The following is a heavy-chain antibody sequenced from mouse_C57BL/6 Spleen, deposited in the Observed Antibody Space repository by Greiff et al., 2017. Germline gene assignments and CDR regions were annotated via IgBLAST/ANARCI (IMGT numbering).Heavy chain of an antibody. CDR1: GYTFTSYW. CDR2: IDPSDSET. CDR3: ARGQTAQNFDY. J-gene: IGHJ2*01. Sequence: VQLQQPGAELVRPGSSVKLSCKASGYTFTSYWMHWVKQRPIQGLEWIGNIDPSDSETHYNQKFKDKATLTVDKSSSTAYMQLSSLTSEDSAVYYCARGQTAQNFDYWGKGTTLTVSS. V-gene: IGHV1-52*01. D-gene: IGHD3-2*02.